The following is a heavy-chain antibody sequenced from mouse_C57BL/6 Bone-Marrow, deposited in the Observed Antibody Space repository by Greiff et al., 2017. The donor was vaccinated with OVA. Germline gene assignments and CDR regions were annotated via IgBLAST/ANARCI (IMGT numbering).Heavy chain of an antibody. CDR3: ARTLLYYGSSYGYFDV. V-gene: IGHV1-78*01. Sequence: VQLQESDAELVKPGASVKISCKVSGYTFTDHTIHWMKQRPEQGLEWIGYIYPRDGSTKYNEKFKGKATLTADKSSSTAYMQLNSLTSEDSAVYFCARTLLYYGSSYGYFDVWGTGTTVTVSS. CDR2: IYPRDGST. CDR1: GYTFTDHT. D-gene: IGHD1-1*01. J-gene: IGHJ1*03.